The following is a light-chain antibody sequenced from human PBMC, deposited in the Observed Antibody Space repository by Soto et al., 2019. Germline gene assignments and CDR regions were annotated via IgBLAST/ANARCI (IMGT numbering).Light chain of an antibody. J-gene: IGLJ2*01. CDR2: EVS. CDR1: SSDVGSYNL. Sequence: QSALTQPASVSGSPGQSITISCTGTSSDVGSYNLVSWYQQHPGKAPKIMIYEVSKRPSGVSNRFSGSKSGNTASLTISGLQAEDEADYYCCSYAGSSTYVVFGGGTKLTVL. CDR3: CSYAGSSTYVV. V-gene: IGLV2-23*02.